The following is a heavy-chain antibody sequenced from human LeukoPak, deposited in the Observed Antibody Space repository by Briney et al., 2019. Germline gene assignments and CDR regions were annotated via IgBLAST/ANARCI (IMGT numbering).Heavy chain of an antibody. CDR3: ARGKIDDFRYYYYGMDV. J-gene: IGHJ6*02. Sequence: SETLSLTCTVSGGSISSSSYYWGWIRQPPGKGLEWIGYIYYSGSTNYNPSLKSRVTISVDTSKNQFSLKLSSVTAADTAVYYCARGKIDDFRYYYYGMDVWGQGTTVTVSS. CDR1: GGSISSSSYY. V-gene: IGHV4-61*05. CDR2: IYYSGST. D-gene: IGHD3-3*01.